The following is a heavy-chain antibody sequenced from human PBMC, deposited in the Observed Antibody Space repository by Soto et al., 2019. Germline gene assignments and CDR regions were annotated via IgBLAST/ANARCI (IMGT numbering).Heavy chain of an antibody. J-gene: IGHJ4*02. V-gene: IGHV3-23*01. D-gene: IGHD2-2*01. CDR1: GFTFSSYW. Sequence: GGSLRLSCAASGFTFSSYWMHWVRQAPGKGLEWVSTISNSGGSTYYADSVKGRFTISRDNSKNTLYLQMNSLRAEDTAVYYCAKGNVMSTSCHFDYWGQGALVTVSS. CDR3: AKGNVMSTSCHFDY. CDR2: ISNSGGST.